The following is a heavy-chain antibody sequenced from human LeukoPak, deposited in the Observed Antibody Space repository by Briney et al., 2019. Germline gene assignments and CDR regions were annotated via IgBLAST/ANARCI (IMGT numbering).Heavy chain of an antibody. V-gene: IGHV1-2*02. CDR1: GYTFTGYY. CDR3: ARGVYYDSSGYAY. J-gene: IGHJ4*02. D-gene: IGHD3-22*01. Sequence: ASVKVSCRASGYTFTGYYMHWVRQAPAPGLEWMGWINPNSGGTNYAQKFQVRVTMTRDTSISTAYMELSRLRSDDTAVYYCARGVYYDSSGYAYWGQGTLVTVSS. CDR2: INPNSGGT.